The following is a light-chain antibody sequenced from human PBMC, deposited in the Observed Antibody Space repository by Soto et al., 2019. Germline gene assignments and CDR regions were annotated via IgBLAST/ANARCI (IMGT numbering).Light chain of an antibody. CDR1: SCNVGRFNY. V-gene: IGLV2-14*01. CDR2: DVT. Sequence: QSALTQPASVSGSPGQTITISCTGTSCNVGRFNYVSWYQQHPGNPPKLIIFDVTRRPSGVSNRFSGSKSGNAASLTISGLQAEDEANYYCSSFVGTSILVVFGGGTKLTVL. J-gene: IGLJ2*01. CDR3: SSFVGTSILVV.